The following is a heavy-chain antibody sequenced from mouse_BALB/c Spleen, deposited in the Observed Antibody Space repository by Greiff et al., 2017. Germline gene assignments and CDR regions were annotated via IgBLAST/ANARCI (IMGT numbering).Heavy chain of an antibody. CDR2: ISYSGST. D-gene: IGHD1-1*01. Sequence: VQLKESGPSLVKPSQTLSLTCSVTGDSITSGYWNWIRKFPGNKLEYMGYISYSGSTYYNPSLKSRISITRDTSKNQYYLQLNSVTTEDTATYYCAREPYYGSSYWYFDVWGAGTTVTVSS. CDR3: AREPYYGSSYWYFDV. J-gene: IGHJ1*01. CDR1: GDSITSGY. V-gene: IGHV3-8*02.